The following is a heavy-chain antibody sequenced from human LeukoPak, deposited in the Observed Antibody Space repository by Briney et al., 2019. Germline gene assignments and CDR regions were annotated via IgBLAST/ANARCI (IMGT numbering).Heavy chain of an antibody. J-gene: IGHJ4*02. CDR2: IYPGDSDT. CDR1: GYSFTSYW. CDR3: ATMVRGVIKKKEYYFDY. V-gene: IGHV5-51*01. Sequence: GESLKISCKGSGYSFTSYWIGWVRQMPGKGLEWMGIIYPGDSDTRYSPSFQGQVTISADKSISTAYLQWSSLKTSDTAMYYCATMVRGVIKKKEYYFDYWGQGTLVTVS. D-gene: IGHD3-10*01.